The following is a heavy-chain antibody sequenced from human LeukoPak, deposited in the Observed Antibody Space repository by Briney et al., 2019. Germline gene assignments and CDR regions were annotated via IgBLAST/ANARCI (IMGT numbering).Heavy chain of an antibody. CDR2: ISYDGSNK. V-gene: IGHV3-30*18. CDR1: GFTFSSYG. CDR3: AKGTGFGELST. D-gene: IGHD3-10*01. J-gene: IGHJ5*02. Sequence: GGSLRLSCAASGFTFSSYGMHWVRQAPGKGLEWVAVISYDGSNKYYADSVKGRFTISRDNSKNTLYLQMNSLRAEDTAVYYCAKGTGFGELSTWGQGTLVTVSS.